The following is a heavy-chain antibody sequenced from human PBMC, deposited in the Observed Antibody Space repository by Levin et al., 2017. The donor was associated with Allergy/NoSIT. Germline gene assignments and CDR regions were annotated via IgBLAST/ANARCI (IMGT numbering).Heavy chain of an antibody. CDR2: IYYSGST. CDR3: AAVGYDTGGYYRVAY. D-gene: IGHD3-22*01. Sequence: SQTLSLTCTVSGGSISSYFWSWIRQPPGKGLEWIGYIYYSGSTTYKPSLKSRVSISVDTSKNQFSLKLSSVTAADMAVYYCAAVGYDTGGYYRVAYWGQGTLVTVSS. CDR1: GGSISSYF. J-gene: IGHJ4*02. V-gene: IGHV4-59*01.